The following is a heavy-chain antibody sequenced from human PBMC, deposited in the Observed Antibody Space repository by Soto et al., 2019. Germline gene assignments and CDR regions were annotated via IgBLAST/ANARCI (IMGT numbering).Heavy chain of an antibody. CDR1: GFSLSTSGVG. CDR3: AHVYGGYDNFDY. D-gene: IGHD5-12*01. V-gene: IGHV2-5*02. J-gene: IGHJ4*02. Sequence: QITLKESGPTLVKPTQTLTLTCTFSGFSLSTSGVGVGWIRQPPGKALEWLALIYWDDDKRYSPSLKSRLTITKDSSKNQVVLTMTNMDPVDTATYYCAHVYGGYDNFDYWGQGTLVTVSS. CDR2: IYWDDDK.